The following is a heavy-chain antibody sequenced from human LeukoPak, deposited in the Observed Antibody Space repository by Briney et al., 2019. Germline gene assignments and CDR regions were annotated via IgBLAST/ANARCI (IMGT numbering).Heavy chain of an antibody. J-gene: IGHJ4*02. D-gene: IGHD3-22*01. Sequence: QAGGSLRLSCAASGFTFSSYGMHWVSQAPGKGLEWVAVISYDGSNKYYADSVKGRFTISRDNSKNTLYLQMNSLRAEDTAVYYSARDDFGYDSSGYYSGYFYYWGQGTLVTVSS. CDR2: ISYDGSNK. V-gene: IGHV3-30*01. CDR3: ARDDFGYDSSGYYSGYFYY. CDR1: GFTFSSYG.